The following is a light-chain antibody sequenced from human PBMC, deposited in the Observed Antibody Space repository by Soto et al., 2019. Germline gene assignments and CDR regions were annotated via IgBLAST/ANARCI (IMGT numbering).Light chain of an antibody. J-gene: IGKJ1*01. CDR3: QQYNSPWT. Sequence: THVTQSPSTLSASVGDRVTITCRASQSISSWVAWYQQKPGKAPKLLIYKASSLESGVPSRFSGSGSGTEFTLTISSLQPDDFATYYCQQYNSPWTFGQGTKVDIK. CDR2: KAS. V-gene: IGKV1-5*03. CDR1: QSISSW.